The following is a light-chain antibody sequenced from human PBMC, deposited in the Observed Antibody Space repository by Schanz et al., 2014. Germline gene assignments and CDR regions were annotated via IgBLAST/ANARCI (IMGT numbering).Light chain of an antibody. V-gene: IGKV3-11*01. CDR1: QSVSSH. J-gene: IGKJ2*02. Sequence: IVMTQSPATLSVSPGERATLSCRASQSVSSHLVWYQQKFGQAPRLLIYAASNRATGIPARFGGSGSGTDFTLTISRLAPEDFAFYYCQHRSYWRGTFGQGTKLEIK. CDR3: QHRSYWRGT. CDR2: AAS.